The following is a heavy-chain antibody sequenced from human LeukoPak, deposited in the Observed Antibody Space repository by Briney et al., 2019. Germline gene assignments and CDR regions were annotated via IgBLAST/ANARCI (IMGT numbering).Heavy chain of an antibody. D-gene: IGHD3-10*01. Sequence: WETLSLLFNAPPGSVSGYYWTSIPQPPGHRLEWILRINISRSTNYNPSLKSRVTMSVDTSTNQVSLQLSSVTAADTAVYYCARSGLDYYGSGTYSLFQYWGQGTLVTVSS. V-gene: IGHV4-4*07. CDR1: PGSVSGYY. CDR3: ARSGLDYYGSGTYSLFQY. CDR2: INISRST. J-gene: IGHJ4*02.